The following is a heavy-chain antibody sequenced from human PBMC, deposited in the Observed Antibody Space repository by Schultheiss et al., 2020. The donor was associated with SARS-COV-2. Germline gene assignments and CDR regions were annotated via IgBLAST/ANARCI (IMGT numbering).Heavy chain of an antibody. CDR2: ISGSGGST. V-gene: IGHV3-23*01. Sequence: GGSLRLSCAASGFTFSSYAMSWVRQAPGKGLEWVSAISGSGGSTYYADSVKGRFTISRDNSKNTLYLQMNSLRAEDTAIYYCASPRYTSSWYFGAFDCWGQGTMVTVSS. CDR1: GFTFSSYA. J-gene: IGHJ3*01. D-gene: IGHD6-13*01. CDR3: ASPRYTSSWYFGAFDC.